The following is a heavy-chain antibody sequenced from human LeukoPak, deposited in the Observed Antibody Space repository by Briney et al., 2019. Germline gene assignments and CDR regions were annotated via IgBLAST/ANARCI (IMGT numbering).Heavy chain of an antibody. D-gene: IGHD6-19*01. Sequence: HPGGSLRLSCAASGFTFSSYEMNWVRQAPGKGLEWVSYISSSGSTIYYADSVKRRFTISRDNAKNSLYLQMNSLRAEDTAVYYCARAVPNEQWLVEGPIDYWGQGTLVTVSS. CDR1: GFTFSSYE. CDR2: ISSSGSTI. CDR3: ARAVPNEQWLVEGPIDY. V-gene: IGHV3-48*03. J-gene: IGHJ4*02.